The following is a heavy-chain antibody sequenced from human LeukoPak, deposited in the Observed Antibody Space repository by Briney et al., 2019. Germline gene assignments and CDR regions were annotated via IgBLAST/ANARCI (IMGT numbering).Heavy chain of an antibody. CDR3: ARDRIAARPYYFDY. Sequence: ASVKVSCKASGYTFTSYGISWVRQAPGQGLECMGWISAYNGNTNYAQKLQGRVTMNTDTSTSTAYMELRSLRSDDTAVYYCARDRIAARPYYFDYWGQGTLVTVSS. V-gene: IGHV1-18*01. D-gene: IGHD6-6*01. CDR1: GYTFTSYG. CDR2: ISAYNGNT. J-gene: IGHJ4*02.